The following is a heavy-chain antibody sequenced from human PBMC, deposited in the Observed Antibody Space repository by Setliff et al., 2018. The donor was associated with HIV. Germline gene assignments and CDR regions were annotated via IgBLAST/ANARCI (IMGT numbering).Heavy chain of an antibody. D-gene: IGHD2-21*02. CDR2: INDSGST. CDR3: ARDLRGDSVPATAAKSFDI. J-gene: IGHJ3*02. Sequence: SETLSLTCAVYGGSFSGYYWSWIRQPPGKGLEWIGEINDSGSTNNNPSLKSRVAMSVDTSKNQFSLKLSSVPAADTAVYYCARDLRGDSVPATAAKSFDIWGQGTRVTVSS. CDR1: GGSFSGYY. V-gene: IGHV4-34*01.